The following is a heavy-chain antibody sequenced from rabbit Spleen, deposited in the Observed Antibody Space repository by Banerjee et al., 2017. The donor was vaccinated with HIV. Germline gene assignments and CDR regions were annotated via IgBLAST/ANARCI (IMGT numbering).Heavy chain of an antibody. J-gene: IGHJ6*01. D-gene: IGHD4-1*01. Sequence: QEQLEESGGGLVKPEGSLTLTCKASGFDLSSGYYMCWVRQAPGKGLEWIGCIYTGNGKTWYANWAKGRFTISKTSTTVTLQMPSLTAADTATYFCGRSEEIYGWACMLWGPGTLVTVS. CDR2: IYTGNGKT. CDR1: GFDLSSGYY. V-gene: IGHV1S45*01. CDR3: GRSEEIYGWACML.